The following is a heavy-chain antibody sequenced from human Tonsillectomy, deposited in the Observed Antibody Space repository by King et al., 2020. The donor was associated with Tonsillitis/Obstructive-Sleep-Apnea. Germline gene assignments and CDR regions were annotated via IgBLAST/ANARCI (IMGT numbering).Heavy chain of an antibody. CDR1: GYSFSNNW. Sequence: LVQSGAEVKKPGESLKISCKGSGYSFSNNWIGWVRQLPGKGLEWMGIIYPADSETRYSPSLQGQVTISADKSISTAYLQWSSLKASDTAIYYCARPYCGGGTCYSGWFDPWGQGTLVTVSS. J-gene: IGHJ5*02. D-gene: IGHD2-15*01. CDR2: IYPADSET. CDR3: ARPYCGGGTCYSGWFDP. V-gene: IGHV5-51*01.